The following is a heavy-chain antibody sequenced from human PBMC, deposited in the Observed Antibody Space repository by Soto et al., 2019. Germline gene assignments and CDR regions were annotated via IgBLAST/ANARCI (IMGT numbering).Heavy chain of an antibody. CDR3: AREDGHHYDYIWGSYRFDY. D-gene: IGHD3-16*02. V-gene: IGHV3-7*01. CDR2: IKQDGSEK. J-gene: IGHJ4*02. Sequence: EVQLVESGGGLVQPGGSLRLSCAASGFTFSSYWMSWVRQAPGKGLEWVANIKQDGSEKYYVDSVKGRFTISRDNAKNSLYLQMNSLRAEDTAVYYCAREDGHHYDYIWGSYRFDYWGQGTLVTVSS. CDR1: GFTFSSYW.